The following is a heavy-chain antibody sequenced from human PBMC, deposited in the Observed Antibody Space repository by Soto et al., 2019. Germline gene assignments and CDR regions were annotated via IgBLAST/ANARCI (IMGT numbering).Heavy chain of an antibody. CDR1: GFTFDDYA. V-gene: IGHV3-9*01. D-gene: IGHD4-4*01. CDR3: AKDLYSNYGDAFDI. CDR2: ISWNSGSI. J-gene: IGHJ3*02. Sequence: EVQLVESGGGLVQPGRSLRLSCAASGFTFDDYAMHWVRQAPGKGLEWVSGISWNSGSIGYADSVEGRFTISRDNAKNSLYLQMNSLRAEDTALYYCAKDLYSNYGDAFDIWGQGTMVTVSS.